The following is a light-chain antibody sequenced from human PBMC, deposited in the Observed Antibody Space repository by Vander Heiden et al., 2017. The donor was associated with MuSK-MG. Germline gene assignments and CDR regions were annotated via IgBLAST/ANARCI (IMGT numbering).Light chain of an antibody. CDR2: CVS. CDR1: SSDVGDYNY. V-gene: IGLV2-8*01. CDR3: CSYAGSNNFDLV. Sequence: QSALTQPPSASGSPGQSITISCTRTSSDVGDYNYVAWYHEYPGKAPILMVVCVSKRPSEVPDRFSSSKSGNTAYTNASGLQAEDEADYYCCSYAGSNNFDLVFGTGTKVTVL. J-gene: IGLJ1*01.